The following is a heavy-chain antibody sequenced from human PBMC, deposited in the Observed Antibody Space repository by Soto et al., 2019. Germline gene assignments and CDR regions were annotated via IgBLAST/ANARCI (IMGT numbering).Heavy chain of an antibody. J-gene: IGHJ4*02. CDR3: TRLYYGSGSYYFDY. CDR1: RYTFTSYA. CDR2: INAGNGNT. V-gene: IGHV1-3*01. Sequence: QVRLVQSGAAVKKPGASVQVSCKSSRYTFTSYAMHWVRRAPGQRLEWMGWINAGNGNTKYSQKFDGRVPISKDTSASTAYMVLSGLRSEDTAVYYWTRLYYGSGSYYFDYWGQGTLVTVSS. D-gene: IGHD3-10*01.